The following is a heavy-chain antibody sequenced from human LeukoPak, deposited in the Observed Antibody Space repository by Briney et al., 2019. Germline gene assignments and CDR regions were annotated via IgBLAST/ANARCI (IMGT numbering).Heavy chain of an antibody. CDR1: GFTFSSYG. D-gene: IGHD2-15*01. J-gene: IGHJ4*02. Sequence: GGSLRLSCAASGFTFSSYGMHWVRQAPGKGLEWVAVISYDGSNKYYADSVKGRFTISRDNSKNTLYLQMNSLRAEDTAVYYCAKAGDIVVVVAAFDYWGQGTQVTVSS. CDR3: AKAGDIVVVVAAFDY. CDR2: ISYDGSNK. V-gene: IGHV3-30*18.